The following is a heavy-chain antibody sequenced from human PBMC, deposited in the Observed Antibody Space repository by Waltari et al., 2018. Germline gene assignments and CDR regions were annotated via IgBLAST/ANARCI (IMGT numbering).Heavy chain of an antibody. CDR2: ISWNSLTI. CDR1: GLPFDDFV. J-gene: IGHJ4*02. Sequence: EVQLVESGGTVEQPGRSLRPSCAVSGLPFDDFVMHWVRQVPGRGLEWVSGISWNSLTIAYADSVRGRFTVSRDNSKNSLYLEMHSLRAEDTAIYYCASQRCNNSWGDFDFWGQGTLVTVSS. CDR3: ASQRCNNSWGDFDF. V-gene: IGHV3-9*01. D-gene: IGHD1-1*01.